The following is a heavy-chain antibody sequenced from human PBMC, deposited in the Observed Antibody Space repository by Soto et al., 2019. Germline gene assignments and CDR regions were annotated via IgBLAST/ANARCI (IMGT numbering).Heavy chain of an antibody. Sequence: GGSLRLSCAASGFTFDNYAMTWVRQPPGKGLEWVSTISGSGRSAYYADSERGRFTISRDNTKNTVYLQMNSLRAEDTALYFCAKDRVNYCSSTNCRIGGLITWGQGTLVTVSS. CDR3: AKDRVNYCSSTNCRIGGLIT. V-gene: IGHV3-23*01. CDR1: GFTFDNYA. J-gene: IGHJ5*02. CDR2: ISGSGRSA. D-gene: IGHD2-2*01.